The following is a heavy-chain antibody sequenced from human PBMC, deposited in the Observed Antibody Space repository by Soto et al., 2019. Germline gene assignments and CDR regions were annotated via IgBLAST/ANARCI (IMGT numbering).Heavy chain of an antibody. CDR2: ISYDEIYK. J-gene: IGHJ4*02. CDR1: GFTFSNYT. D-gene: IGHD3-10*01. Sequence: GCLRLACSTSGFTFSNYTMHWVRQAPGKGLEWVALISYDEIYKYFADAVKGRFTISRDNSKNTLYLQMDSLRAEDTAVYYCAGRSGSSDYWGRGTPVTVYS. CDR3: AGRSGSSDY. V-gene: IGHV3-30*04.